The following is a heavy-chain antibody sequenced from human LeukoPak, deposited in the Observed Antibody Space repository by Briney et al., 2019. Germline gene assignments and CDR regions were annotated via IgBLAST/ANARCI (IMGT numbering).Heavy chain of an antibody. CDR1: GYTFTSYY. CDR3: ARDLSRSLGGRDD. CDR2: INPNSGGT. Sequence: ASVKVSCKASGYTFTSYYMHWVRQAPGQGLEWMGRINPNSGGTNYAQKLQGRVTMTRDTSISTAYMELSRLRSDDTAVYYCARDLSRSLGGRDDWGQGTLVTVSS. D-gene: IGHD3-16*01. J-gene: IGHJ4*02. V-gene: IGHV1-2*06.